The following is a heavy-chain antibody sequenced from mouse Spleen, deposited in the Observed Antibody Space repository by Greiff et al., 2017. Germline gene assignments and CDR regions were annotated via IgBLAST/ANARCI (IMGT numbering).Heavy chain of an antibody. D-gene: IGHD3-1*01. CDR3: ARSGDVFDY. V-gene: IGHV1-14*01. Sequence: QLQESGPELVKPGASVKMSCKASGYTFTSYVMHWVKQTPGQGLEWIGYINPYNDGTKYNEKFKGKATLTSDKSSSTAYMERCSLTSEDSAVYFCARSGDVFDYWGQGTTLTVSS. CDR2: INPYNDGT. CDR1: GYTFTSYV. J-gene: IGHJ2*01.